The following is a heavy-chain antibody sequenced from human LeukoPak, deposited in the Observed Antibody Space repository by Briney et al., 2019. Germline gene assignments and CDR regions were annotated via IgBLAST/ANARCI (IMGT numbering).Heavy chain of an antibody. Sequence: GGSLRLSCAASGFTFSSYSFNWVRQAPGKALEWISYISSSSGTVWYADSVKGRFTISIDKAKNSLYLQMDSLRAEDTAVFYCVRDHLYGFDYWGQGTLVAVSS. D-gene: IGHD4-17*01. J-gene: IGHJ4*02. CDR1: GFTFSSYS. CDR2: ISSSSGTV. V-gene: IGHV3-48*01. CDR3: VRDHLYGFDY.